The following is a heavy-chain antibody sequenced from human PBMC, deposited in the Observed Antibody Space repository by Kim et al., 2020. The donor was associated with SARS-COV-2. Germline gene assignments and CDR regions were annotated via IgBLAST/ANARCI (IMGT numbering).Heavy chain of an antibody. J-gene: IGHJ5*02. V-gene: IGHV2-70*01. CDR1: GFSLSTSGMC. D-gene: IGHD6-13*01. CDR2: IDWDDDK. Sequence: SGPTLVKPTPTLTLTCTFSGFSLSTSGMCVSWIRQPPGKALEWLALIDWDDDKYYSTSLKTRLTISKDTSKNQVVLTMTNMDPVDTATYYCALTHHSSSWYPFKYNWFDPWGQGTLVTVSS. CDR3: ALTHHSSSWYPFKYNWFDP.